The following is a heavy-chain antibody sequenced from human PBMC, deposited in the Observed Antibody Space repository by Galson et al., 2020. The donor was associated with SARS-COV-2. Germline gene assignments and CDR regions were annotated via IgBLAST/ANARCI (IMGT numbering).Heavy chain of an antibody. V-gene: IGHV3-9*01. J-gene: IGHJ6*02. CDR1: GFTFDDYA. CDR3: AKDMATVVTPPTPLGMDV. Sequence: TGGSLRLSCAASGFTFDDYAMHWVRQAPGKGLEWVSGISWNRGSIGYADSVKGRFTISRDNAKNSLYLQMNSLRAEDTALYYCAKDMATVVTPPTPLGMDVWGQGTTVTVSS. CDR2: ISWNRGSI. D-gene: IGHD4-17*01.